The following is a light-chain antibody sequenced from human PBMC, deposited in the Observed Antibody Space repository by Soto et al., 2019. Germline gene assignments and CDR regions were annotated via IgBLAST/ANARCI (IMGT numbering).Light chain of an antibody. J-gene: IGKJ1*01. CDR1: EDISKF. CDR3: QQYDSLPIT. V-gene: IGKV1-33*01. Sequence: DIHMTRSPASLFSSLGGRVTITFEASEDISKFLNWYQQKPGKAPKVLIYDASNLQSGVPSRFSGSGSGTDFIFTISSLQPEDGATYYCQQYDSLPITFGQGTKVDIK. CDR2: DAS.